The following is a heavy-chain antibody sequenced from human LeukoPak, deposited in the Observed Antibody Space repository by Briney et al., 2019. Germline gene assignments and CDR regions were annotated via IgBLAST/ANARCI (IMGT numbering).Heavy chain of an antibody. CDR1: GGSISFGGYY. CDR3: ARDSQIRLLLNDYDVFDV. CDR2: MYDREKT. V-gene: IGHV4-31*03. Sequence: SQTLSLTCTVSGGSISFGGYYWSWIRQLPGKGLEWIGHMYDREKTDYNPSLRSRVIISLDTSKNQFSLKLNSVTAADTAVYYCARDSQIRLLLNDYDVFDVWGQGTVVTVSS. D-gene: IGHD2-21*02. J-gene: IGHJ3*01.